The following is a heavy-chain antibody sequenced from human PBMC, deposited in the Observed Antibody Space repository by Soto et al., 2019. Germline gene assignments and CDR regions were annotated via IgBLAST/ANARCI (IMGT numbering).Heavy chain of an antibody. CDR1: GFSFSSYS. Sequence: EVQLVESGGGLVKPGGSLRLSCAASGFSFSSYSMNWVRQAPGRGLEWVSSISTTGSHIYYADSVKGRVTISRDNAKNSLYLQMNSLSAEDTAVYYCASPFWFDPWGQGTLVTVSS. CDR3: ASPFWFDP. CDR2: ISTTGSHI. J-gene: IGHJ5*02. V-gene: IGHV3-21*02.